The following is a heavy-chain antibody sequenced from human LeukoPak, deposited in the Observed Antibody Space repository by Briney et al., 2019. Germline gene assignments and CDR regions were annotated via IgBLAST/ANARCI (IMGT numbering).Heavy chain of an antibody. CDR2: IKQDGSEK. Sequence: GGSLRLSCAASGFTFSSYWMSWVRQAPGKGLEWVANIKQDGSEKYYVDSVKGRFTIFRDNAKNSLYLQMDSLRAEDTAVYYCAGDYGVVGRFDPWGQGTLVTVSS. CDR3: AGDYGVVGRFDP. V-gene: IGHV3-7*01. D-gene: IGHD3-3*01. CDR1: GFTFSSYW. J-gene: IGHJ5*02.